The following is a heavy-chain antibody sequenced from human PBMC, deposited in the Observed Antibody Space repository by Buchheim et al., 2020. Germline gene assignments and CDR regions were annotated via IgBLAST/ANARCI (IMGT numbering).Heavy chain of an antibody. CDR3: VKWGGPPLNAYDV. D-gene: IGHD3-16*01. J-gene: IGHJ3*01. CDR1: GGSITSYY. Sequence: QVQLQESGPGLVRPSETLSLTCTVSGGSITSYYWNWVRQPPGERLEWIGYVYYSGTTKFNPSLTSRLSMSVDTSKSQFSLKLSSVTAADTAVYYCVKWGGPPLNAYDVWGQGT. CDR2: VYYSGTT. V-gene: IGHV4-59*01.